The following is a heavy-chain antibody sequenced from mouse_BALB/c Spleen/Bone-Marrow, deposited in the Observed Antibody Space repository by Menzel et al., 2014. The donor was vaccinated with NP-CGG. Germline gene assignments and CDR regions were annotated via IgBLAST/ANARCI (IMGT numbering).Heavy chain of an antibody. J-gene: IGHJ3*01. Sequence: QVQLKESGPGLVAPSQSLSITCTVSGFSLTSYGVHWIRQPPGKGLEWLGVIWAGGSPNYKSALMSRLSISKDNSKSQVFLKMNSLQTDDTAMYYCARGGYGYDGTFAYWGPGTLVTVSA. V-gene: IGHV2-9*02. CDR1: GFSLTSYG. D-gene: IGHD2-2*01. CDR2: IWAGGSP. CDR3: ARGGYGYDGTFAY.